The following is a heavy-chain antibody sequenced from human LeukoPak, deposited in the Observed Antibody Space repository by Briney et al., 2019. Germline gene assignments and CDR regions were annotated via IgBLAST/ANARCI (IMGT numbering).Heavy chain of an antibody. Sequence: PGGSLRLSCASSGFTFSIYIMNCVRQAPGKGLEWVSSISSSSSYIYYADSVKGRFTISRDNAKNSLYLQMNSLRAEDPAVYYCARAGSFRFDYWGQGTLVTVSS. CDR2: ISSSSSYI. J-gene: IGHJ4*02. CDR3: ARAGSFRFDY. V-gene: IGHV3-21*01. D-gene: IGHD3-10*01. CDR1: GFTFSIYI.